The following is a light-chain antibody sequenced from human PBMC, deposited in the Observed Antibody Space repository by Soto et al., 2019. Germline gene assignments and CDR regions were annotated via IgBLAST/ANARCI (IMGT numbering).Light chain of an antibody. V-gene: IGKV3-15*01. J-gene: IGKJ1*01. CDR3: HQFATTRS. Sequence: EVVMTQSPATLSVSPGERATLSCRASQSVSSNLAWYQQKPGQAPRLLIYGASTRATGIPARFSGSGSGTDFTLTISSLEPEDFAVYYCHQFATTRSFGQGTKV. CDR1: QSVSSN. CDR2: GAS.